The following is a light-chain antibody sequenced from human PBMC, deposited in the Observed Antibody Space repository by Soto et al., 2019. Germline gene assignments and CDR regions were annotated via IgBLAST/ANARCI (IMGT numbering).Light chain of an antibody. CDR3: GTWDSSLSDVV. CDR1: NYNIGNNH. Sequence: QSVLTQPPSVSAAPGQTVTISCSGNNYNIGNNHISWYQQLPGTAPKLLIYDNNKRPSGIPDRFSGSKSGTSVTLAITGLHTGDEADYYCGTWDSSLSDVVFGGGTKLTVL. CDR2: DNN. V-gene: IGLV1-51*01. J-gene: IGLJ2*01.